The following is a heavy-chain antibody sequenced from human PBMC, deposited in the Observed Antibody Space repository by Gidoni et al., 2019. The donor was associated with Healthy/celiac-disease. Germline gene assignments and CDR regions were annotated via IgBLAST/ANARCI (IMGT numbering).Heavy chain of an antibody. CDR1: GFTFSSYS. CDR3: ARDGPYDREMATMGY. V-gene: IGHV3-21*01. D-gene: IGHD3-22*01. CDR2: ISSSSSYI. Sequence: EVQLVESGGGLVKPGGSLRLSCAASGFTFSSYSMNWVRQAPGKGLEWVSSISSSSSYIYYADSVKGRFTISRDNAKNSLYLQMNSLRAEDTAVYYCARDGPYDREMATMGYWGQGTLVTVSS. J-gene: IGHJ4*02.